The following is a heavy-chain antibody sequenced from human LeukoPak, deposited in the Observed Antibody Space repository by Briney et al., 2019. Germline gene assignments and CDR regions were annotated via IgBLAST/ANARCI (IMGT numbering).Heavy chain of an antibody. CDR3: ARRGFWSGYYFSPFDY. Sequence: PGGSLRLSCAASGFTFDDYGMSWVRQAPGKGLEWVSYISSSSSTIYYADSVKGRFTISRDNAKNSLYLQMNSLRAEDTAVYYCARRGFWSGYYFSPFDYWGQGTLVTVSS. CDR1: GFTFDDYG. CDR2: ISSSSSTI. V-gene: IGHV3-48*01. D-gene: IGHD3-3*01. J-gene: IGHJ4*02.